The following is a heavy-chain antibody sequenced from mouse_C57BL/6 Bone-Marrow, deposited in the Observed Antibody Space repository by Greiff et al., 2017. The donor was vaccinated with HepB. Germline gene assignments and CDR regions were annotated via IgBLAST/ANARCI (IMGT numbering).Heavy chain of an antibody. CDR1: GYAFSSYW. V-gene: IGHV1-80*01. CDR2: IYPGDGDT. Sequence: QVQLKQSGAELVKPGASVKISCKASGYAFSSYWMNWVKQRPGKGLEWIGQIYPGDGDTNYNGKFKGKATLTADKSSSTAYMQLSSLTSEDSAVYFCARNDYYEDFDYWGQGTTLTVSS. CDR3: ARNDYYEDFDY. D-gene: IGHD2-4*01. J-gene: IGHJ2*01.